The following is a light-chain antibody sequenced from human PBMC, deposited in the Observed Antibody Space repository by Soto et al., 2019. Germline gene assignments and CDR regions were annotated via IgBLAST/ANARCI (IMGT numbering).Light chain of an antibody. CDR2: SNN. V-gene: IGLV1-44*01. CDR3: VAWDDSLNGYVV. Sequence: QSALTQPPSASRTPGQRVTISCSGKSSNIGSNTVNWYQQLPGTAPKLVIYSNNQRPSGVPDRFSGSKSGTSASLAISGLQSEDEADYYCVAWDDSLNGYVVFGGGTKVTVL. CDR1: SSNIGSNT. J-gene: IGLJ2*01.